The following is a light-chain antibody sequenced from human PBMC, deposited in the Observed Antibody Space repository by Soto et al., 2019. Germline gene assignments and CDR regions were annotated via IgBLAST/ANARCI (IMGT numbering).Light chain of an antibody. CDR2: GAS. Sequence: EIVLTQSPGTLSLTQGERATLSCRASQSVNSNYLAWYQRKTGQAPRLLIYGASNRATDIPYRFSASGSGTYFTLTITRLEAEDFAVYYCQQYDSTPPTFGQGTKVEVK. J-gene: IGKJ1*01. CDR1: QSVNSNY. V-gene: IGKV3-20*01. CDR3: QQYDSTPPT.